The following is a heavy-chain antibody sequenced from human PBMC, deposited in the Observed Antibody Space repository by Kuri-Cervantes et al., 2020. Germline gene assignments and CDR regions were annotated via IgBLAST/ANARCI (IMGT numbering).Heavy chain of an antibody. V-gene: IGHV1-8*02. CDR3: ARGKLSVAAAGTYWFDP. D-gene: IGHD6-13*01. CDR2: ISTYYGNT. CDR1: GYTFTTYG. J-gene: IGHJ5*02. Sequence: ASVKVSCKASGYTFTTYGISWVRQAPGQGLEWLGWISTYYGNTNYAQKFQGRVTMTRNTSISTAYMELSSLRSEDTAVYYCARGKLSVAAAGTYWFDPWGQGTLVTVSS.